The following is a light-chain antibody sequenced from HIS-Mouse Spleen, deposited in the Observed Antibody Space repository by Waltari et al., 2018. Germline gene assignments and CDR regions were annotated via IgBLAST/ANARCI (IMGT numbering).Light chain of an antibody. CDR2: EVS. V-gene: IGLV2-8*01. CDR3: SSYAGSNNYV. CDR1: SSDVGGYNY. J-gene: IGLJ1*01. Sequence: QSALTQPPSASGSPGQSVTISCTGTSSDVGGYNYVSWYQQHPGKAPKLVIYEVSKRPSGVPDRFSGSKSGNTASLTVSGIQAEDEADYYCSSYAGSNNYVFGTGTKVTVL.